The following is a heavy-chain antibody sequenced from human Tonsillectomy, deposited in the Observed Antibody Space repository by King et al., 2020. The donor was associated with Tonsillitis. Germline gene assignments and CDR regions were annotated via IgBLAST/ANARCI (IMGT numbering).Heavy chain of an antibody. CDR3: ARGIDIVVVPAAILRYWYFDL. D-gene: IGHD2-2*02. J-gene: IGHJ2*01. Sequence: VQLQESGPGLVKPSETLSLTCTVSGGSISSYYWSWIRQPPGKGLEWNWYIYFSWSTNYNPPPKCRVPISGDTSKNQFALKLSSMTAADTAVYYFARGIDIVVVPAAILRYWYFDLWGRGTLVTVSS. CDR2: IYFSWST. CDR1: GGSISSYY. V-gene: IGHV4-59*01.